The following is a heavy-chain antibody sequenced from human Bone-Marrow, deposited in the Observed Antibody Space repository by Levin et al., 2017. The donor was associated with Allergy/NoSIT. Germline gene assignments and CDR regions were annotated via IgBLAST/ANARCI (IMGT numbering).Heavy chain of an antibody. CDR3: ARGRTSRSITMIVVVIPNKDFQH. CDR1: GYTFTSYD. Sequence: ASVKVSCKASGYTFTSYDINWVRQATGQGLEWMGWMNPNSGNTGYAQKFQGRVTMTRNTSISTAYMELSSLRSEDTAVYYCARGRTSRSITMIVVVIPNKDFQHWGQGTLVTVSS. CDR2: MNPNSGNT. V-gene: IGHV1-8*01. D-gene: IGHD3-22*01. J-gene: IGHJ1*01.